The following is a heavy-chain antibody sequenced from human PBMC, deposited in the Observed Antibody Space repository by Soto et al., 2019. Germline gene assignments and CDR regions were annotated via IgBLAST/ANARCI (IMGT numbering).Heavy chain of an antibody. Sequence: GSLGLAGLVSGCTFNDYAIHWVRQAPGKGLEWVAVISFDGNNKFYADSVKGRFTISRDRSKTTAYLQMNNLRAEDTAVYYCARDHWDCSGGGCNPHQLKFFAMDVWGQGTKVTVSS. CDR2: ISFDGNNK. CDR3: ARDHWDCSGGGCNPHQLKFFAMDV. J-gene: IGHJ6*02. CDR1: GCTFNDYA. D-gene: IGHD2-15*01. V-gene: IGHV3-30*03.